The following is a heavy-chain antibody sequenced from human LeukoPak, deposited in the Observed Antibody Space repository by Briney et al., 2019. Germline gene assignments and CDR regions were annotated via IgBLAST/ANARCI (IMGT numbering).Heavy chain of an antibody. CDR3: ARGYSGSYYA. Sequence: SETLSLTCTVSGGSISSSSYYWSWIRQPPGKGLEWIGEIIHSGSTNYNPSLKSRVTISVDTSKKQFSLKLSSVTAADTAVYYCARGYSGSYYAWGQGTLVTVSS. J-gene: IGHJ5*02. V-gene: IGHV4-39*07. CDR2: IIHSGST. CDR1: GGSISSSSYY. D-gene: IGHD1-26*01.